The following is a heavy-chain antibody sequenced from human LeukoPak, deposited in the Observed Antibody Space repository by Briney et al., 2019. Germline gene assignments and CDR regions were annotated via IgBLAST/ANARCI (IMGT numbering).Heavy chain of an antibody. D-gene: IGHD3-9*01. CDR1: GGSISSYY. V-gene: IGHV4-59*12. CDR3: AREPHSIHYYYYYMDV. Sequence: SETLSLTCTVSGGSISSYYWSWIRQPPGKGLEWIGYIYYSGSTNYNPSLKSRVTVSGDTSKNQFSLKLNSVTAADTAVYYCAREPHSIHYYYYYMDVWGQGTTVAVSS. J-gene: IGHJ6*03. CDR2: IYYSGST.